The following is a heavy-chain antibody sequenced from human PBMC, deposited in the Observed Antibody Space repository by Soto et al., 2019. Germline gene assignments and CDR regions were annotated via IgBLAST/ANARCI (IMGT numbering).Heavy chain of an antibody. J-gene: IGHJ6*02. CDR3: ARARLVADNYAPPYCYYGMDV. Sequence: GGSLRLSCATSGFTFSSYSMNWVRQAPGMGLEWVSSISSSSRYIYYADSVRGRFTISRDNAKNSLYLQINSLRAEDTAVYYCARARLVADNYAPPYCYYGMDVWGQGTTVTVSS. D-gene: IGHD2-15*01. CDR2: ISSSSRYI. CDR1: GFTFSSYS. V-gene: IGHV3-21*01.